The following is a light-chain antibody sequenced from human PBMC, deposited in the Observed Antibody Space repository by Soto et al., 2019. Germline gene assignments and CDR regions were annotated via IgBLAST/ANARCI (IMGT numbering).Light chain of an antibody. J-gene: IGKJ1*01. CDR1: QSVSSN. V-gene: IGKV3-20*01. CDR3: QQCGGSPT. Sequence: ESVFTQSPDTLSLSPGERATLSCRASQSVSSNLAWYQQKPGQAPRLLIYGASSRATGIPDRFSGSGSGTDFTLTISRLEPEDFAMYYCQQCGGSPTFGQGTKVDIK. CDR2: GAS.